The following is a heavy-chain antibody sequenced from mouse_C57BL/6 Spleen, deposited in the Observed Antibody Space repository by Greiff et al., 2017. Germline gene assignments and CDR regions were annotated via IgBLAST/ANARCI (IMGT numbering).Heavy chain of an antibody. Sequence: VQLVESGAELVKPGASVKISCKASGYAFSSYWMNWVKQRPGKGLEWIGQIYPGDGDTNYNGKFKGKATLTADKSSSTAYMQLSSLTSEDSAVYFCARGGSYYGSSSYAMDYWGQGTSVTVSS. CDR1: GYAFSSYW. D-gene: IGHD1-1*01. CDR2: IYPGDGDT. V-gene: IGHV1-80*01. CDR3: ARGGSYYGSSSYAMDY. J-gene: IGHJ4*01.